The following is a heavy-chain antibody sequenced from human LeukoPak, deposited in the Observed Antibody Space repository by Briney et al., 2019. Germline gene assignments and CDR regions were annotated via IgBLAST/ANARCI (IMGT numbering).Heavy chain of an antibody. CDR3: ARDSHFCSGISCDLGWFDP. D-gene: IGHD2-2*01. CDR1: GGPVSSGLHY. J-gene: IGHJ5*02. Sequence: SETLSLTCTVSGGPVSSGLHYWNWLRQPPGKGLEWIGYIYYRGSTDYNPSLKSRVTMSVDTSKNQFSLKLRSVTAADSAVYYCARDSHFCSGISCDLGWFDPWGQGTLVTVSS. CDR2: IYYRGST. V-gene: IGHV4-61*01.